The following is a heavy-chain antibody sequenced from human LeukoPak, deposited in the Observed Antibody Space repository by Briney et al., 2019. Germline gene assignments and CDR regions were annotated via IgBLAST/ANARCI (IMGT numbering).Heavy chain of an antibody. CDR2: IEEDGSEK. CDR1: GFTFSSYW. D-gene: IGHD2-2*01. V-gene: IGHV3-7*03. J-gene: IGHJ6*02. Sequence: GGSLRLSCAASGFTFSSYWMSWVRQAPGKGLEWVANIEEDGSEKYYVDSVKGRFTISRDNAKNSLYLQMNSLRAEDTAVYYCAGEGIVVVPAAYYYYYGMDVWGQGTTVTVSS. CDR3: AGEGIVVVPAAYYYYYGMDV.